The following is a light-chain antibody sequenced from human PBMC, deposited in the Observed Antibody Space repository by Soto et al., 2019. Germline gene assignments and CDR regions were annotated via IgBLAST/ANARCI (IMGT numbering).Light chain of an antibody. CDR1: QSVSSSY. CDR3: QQYGSSPLT. V-gene: IGKV3-20*01. J-gene: IGKJ4*01. Sequence: EIVLTQSPGPLSLSPGERATLSCRSSQSVSSSYLAWYRQKPGQAPRLLIYGASSRATGIPDRFSGSGSGTDFTLTISRLEPEDVAVYYCQQYGSSPLTFGGGTKVDIK. CDR2: GAS.